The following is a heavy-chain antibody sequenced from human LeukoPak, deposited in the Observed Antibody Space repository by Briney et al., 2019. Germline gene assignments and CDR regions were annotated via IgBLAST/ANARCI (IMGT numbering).Heavy chain of an antibody. J-gene: IGHJ6*02. Sequence: ASVKVSCKASGYTFTGYYMHWVRQAPGQGLEWMSWINPNSGGTNYAQKFQGRVTMTRDTSISTAYMELSRLRSDDTAVYYCARVIKGHYYYYGMDVWGQGTTVTVSS. CDR3: ARVIKGHYYYYGMDV. CDR1: GYTFTGYY. V-gene: IGHV1-2*02. CDR2: INPNSGGT.